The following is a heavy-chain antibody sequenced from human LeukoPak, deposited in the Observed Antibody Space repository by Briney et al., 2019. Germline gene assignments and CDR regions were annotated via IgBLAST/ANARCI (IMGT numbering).Heavy chain of an antibody. CDR1: GGSISSYY. J-gene: IGHJ3*02. D-gene: IGHD2-15*01. V-gene: IGHV4-34*01. CDR2: IKHSGST. Sequence: SETLSLTCTVSGGSISSYYWSWIRQPPGKGLEWIGEIKHSGSTNYNPSLKSRVTISVDTSKNQFSLKLSSVTAADTAVYYCARGGDCSGGSCYSGDAFDIWGQGTMVTVSS. CDR3: ARGGDCSGGSCYSGDAFDI.